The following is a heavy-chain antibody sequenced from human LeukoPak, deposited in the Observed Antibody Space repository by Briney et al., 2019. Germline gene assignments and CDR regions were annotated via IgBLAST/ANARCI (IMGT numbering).Heavy chain of an antibody. J-gene: IGHJ6*02. CDR1: GGSFSSGSYY. Sequence: SETLSLTCTVSGGSFSSGSYYWSWIRQPPGKGLEWIGYIYYSGSTNYNPSLESRVTISVDTSKNQFSLKLSSVTAADTAVYYCAIGYTYGKMDVWGQGTTVTVSS. D-gene: IGHD6-13*01. CDR3: AIGYTYGKMDV. V-gene: IGHV4-61*01. CDR2: IYYSGST.